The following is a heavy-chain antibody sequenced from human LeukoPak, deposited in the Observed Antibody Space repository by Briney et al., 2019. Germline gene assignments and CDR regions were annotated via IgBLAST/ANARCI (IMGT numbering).Heavy chain of an antibody. J-gene: IGHJ6*03. CDR3: ARRHHYYYYMDV. Sequence: PSETLSLTCTVSGDSISTYYWSWIRQPPGKGLEWIGYIYTSGGTNYNPSLSSRVTISVDTSKNQFSLILSSMTAADTAVYYCARRHHYYYYMDVWGKGTTVTVSS. CDR2: IYTSGGT. V-gene: IGHV4-4*09. CDR1: GDSISTYY.